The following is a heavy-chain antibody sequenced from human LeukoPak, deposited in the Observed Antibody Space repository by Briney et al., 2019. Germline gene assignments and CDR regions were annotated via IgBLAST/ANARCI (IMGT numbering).Heavy chain of an antibody. CDR3: ARDMGQQGFFDY. D-gene: IGHD6-13*01. CDR1: GFTFSTSW. CDR2: IWYDGSNK. Sequence: GGSLRLSCAASGFTFSTSWMHWVRQAPGKGLEWVAVIWYDGSNKYYADSVKGRFTISRDNSKNTLYLQMHSLRAEDTAVYYCARDMGQQGFFDYWGQGTLVTVSS. V-gene: IGHV3-33*08. J-gene: IGHJ4*02.